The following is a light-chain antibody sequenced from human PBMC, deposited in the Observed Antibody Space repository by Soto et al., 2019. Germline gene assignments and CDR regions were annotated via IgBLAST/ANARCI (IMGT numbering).Light chain of an antibody. CDR2: DVS. J-gene: IGLJ1*01. V-gene: IGLV2-14*03. Sequence: QSVLTQAASGSRSPGESIAISCPGTRSDVGGYNYVSWYQQHPGKAPKLMIYDVSNRPSGVSNRFSGSKSGNTASLTISGLQAEDEADYYCCSYTTSRTYVFGTGTKVT. CDR3: CSYTTSRTYV. CDR1: RSDVGGYNY.